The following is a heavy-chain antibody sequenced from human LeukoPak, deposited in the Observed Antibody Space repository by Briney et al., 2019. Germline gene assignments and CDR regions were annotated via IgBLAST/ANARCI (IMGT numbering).Heavy chain of an antibody. Sequence: SETLSLTCTVSGGSIGSYYWNWIRQPPGKGLEWIGYVSYSGSTNYNPSLKSRVTMSVDKSKNQFSLKLSSVTAADTAVYFCARATSGYYFDFWDQGTLATVSS. CDR2: VSYSGST. CDR1: GGSIGSYY. CDR3: ARATSGYYFDF. J-gene: IGHJ4*02. D-gene: IGHD3-22*01. V-gene: IGHV4-59*01.